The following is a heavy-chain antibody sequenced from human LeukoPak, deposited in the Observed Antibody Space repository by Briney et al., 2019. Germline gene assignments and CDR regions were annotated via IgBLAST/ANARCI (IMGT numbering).Heavy chain of an antibody. CDR3: ARGAVAGKMSWFDP. D-gene: IGHD6-19*01. J-gene: IGHJ5*02. Sequence: SGTLSLTCTVSGDSINSLDLWSWVRQPPGKGLEWVGHIYYDGSTNYNPSLKSRVTISVDTSKNQFSLNLSSVTAADTAVYYCARGAVAGKMSWFDPWGQGTLVTVSS. V-gene: IGHV4-59*11. CDR1: GDSINSLDL. CDR2: IYYDGST.